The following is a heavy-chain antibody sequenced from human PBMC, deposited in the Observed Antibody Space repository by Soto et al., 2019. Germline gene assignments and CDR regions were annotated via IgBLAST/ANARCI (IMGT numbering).Heavy chain of an antibody. CDR1: GFTVSSNH. D-gene: IGHD3-16*01. V-gene: IGHV3-66*01. J-gene: IGHJ4*02. CDR3: AGPGEQHRY. CDR2: IYSGGST. Sequence: GGSLRLSCAASGFTVSSNHMSWVRQAPGKGLEWVSLIYSGGSTCYADSVKGRFTFSRDNSQNTLYLQMNSLRAEDTAVYYCAGPGEQHRYWGQGTLVTVSS.